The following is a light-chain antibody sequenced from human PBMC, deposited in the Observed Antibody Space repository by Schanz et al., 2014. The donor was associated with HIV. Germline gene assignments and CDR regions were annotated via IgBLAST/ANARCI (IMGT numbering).Light chain of an antibody. Sequence: EIVLTQSPGTLSLSPGERATLSCRASQSVSSSYLAWYQQKPGQAPRLLIYSASRRANGIPDRFSGSGSGTDFTLTISSLQSEDFATYYCQQVNSFPLTFGGGTKVEIK. V-gene: IGKV3-20*01. CDR2: SAS. CDR3: QQVNSFPLT. CDR1: QSVSSSY. J-gene: IGKJ4*01.